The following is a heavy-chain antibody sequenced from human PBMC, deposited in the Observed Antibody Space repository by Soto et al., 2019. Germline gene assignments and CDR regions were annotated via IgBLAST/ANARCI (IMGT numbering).Heavy chain of an antibody. CDR1: GFTFSDHY. D-gene: IGHD6-13*01. CDR2: IRNKANSYTT. V-gene: IGHV3-72*01. Sequence: GGSLRLSCAAFGFTFSDHYMDWVRQAPGKGLERVGRIRNKANSYTTEYAASAKGRFTISRDDSKNSLDLQMNSLKTEDTAVYYCASVGLSSASSRSRQYDYWGQGTLVTVSS. CDR3: ASVGLSSASSRSRQYDY. J-gene: IGHJ4*02.